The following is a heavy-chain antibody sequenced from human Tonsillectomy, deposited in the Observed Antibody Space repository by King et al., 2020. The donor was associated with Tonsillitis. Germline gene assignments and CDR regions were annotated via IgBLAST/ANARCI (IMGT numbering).Heavy chain of an antibody. V-gene: IGHV3-7*01. CDR3: VRDMNYRDRSTYYDVLDV. J-gene: IGHJ3*01. D-gene: IGHD3-22*01. Sequence: DVQLVESGGGLVQPGGSLRLSCAASDFTFSEYWMTWIRQAPGEGLEWVANIKGDGSVKYYVDSVEGRFTISCDNADSSLFLRMNSLRSEDTAIYYCVRDMNYRDRSTYYDVLDVWGPGTMVTVSS. CDR2: IKGDGSVK. CDR1: DFTFSEYW.